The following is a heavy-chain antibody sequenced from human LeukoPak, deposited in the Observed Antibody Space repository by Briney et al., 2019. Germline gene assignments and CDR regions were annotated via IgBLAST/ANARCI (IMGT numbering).Heavy chain of an antibody. Sequence: SETLSLTCPVSGGSISSHYWSWIQQPPGKGLEWIGYIYYSGRTNYNPSLKSRVTISVDTSKNQFSLKLSSVTAAHTAVYYCARGWGDSGYDWSPFQHWGQGTLVTVSS. V-gene: IGHV4-59*11. CDR3: ARGWGDSGYDWSPFQH. J-gene: IGHJ1*01. CDR2: IYYSGRT. D-gene: IGHD5-12*01. CDR1: GGSISSHY.